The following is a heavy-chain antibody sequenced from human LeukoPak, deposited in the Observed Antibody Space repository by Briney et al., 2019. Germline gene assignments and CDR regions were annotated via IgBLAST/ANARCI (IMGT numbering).Heavy chain of an antibody. D-gene: IGHD6-13*01. Sequence: GGSLRLSCAASGFAFSSHAMNWVRQAPGKGLEWVSVISGSGGSTYSADSVKGRFTISRDNSENTLYLQMNSLRVEDTAVYYCAKDRIATTAGDYWGQGTLVTVSS. CDR1: GFAFSSHA. CDR3: AKDRIATTAGDY. V-gene: IGHV3-23*01. CDR2: ISGSGGST. J-gene: IGHJ4*02.